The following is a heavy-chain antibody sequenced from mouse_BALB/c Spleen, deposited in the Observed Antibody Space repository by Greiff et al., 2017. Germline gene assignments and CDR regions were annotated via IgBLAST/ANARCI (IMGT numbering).Heavy chain of an antibody. CDR1: GYTFTDYW. J-gene: IGHJ2*01. D-gene: IGHD1-1*01. CDR2: IDTSDSYT. V-gene: IGHV1-69*01. Sequence: QVQLQQPGAELVMPGASVKMSCKASGYTFTDYWMHWVKQRPGQGLEWIGAIDTSDSYTSYNQKFKGKATLTVDESSSTAYMQLSSLTSEDSAVYYCARFTTVGDYWGQGTTLTVSS. CDR3: ARFTTVGDY.